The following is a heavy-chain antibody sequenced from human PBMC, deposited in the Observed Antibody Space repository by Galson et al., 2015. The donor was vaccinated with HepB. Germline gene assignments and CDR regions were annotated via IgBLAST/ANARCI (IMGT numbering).Heavy chain of an antibody. J-gene: IGHJ4*02. V-gene: IGHV4-39*01. Sequence: SETLSLTCTVSDASISSSSYYWGWIRQPPGKGLEWIGGIYYSGSTYYNPSLKSRVTISVDTSKNQFSLKLSSVTAADTAVYYCARRFDDGSYFDYWGQGTLVTVSS. D-gene: IGHD4-17*01. CDR2: IYYSGST. CDR3: ARRFDDGSYFDY. CDR1: DASISSSSYY.